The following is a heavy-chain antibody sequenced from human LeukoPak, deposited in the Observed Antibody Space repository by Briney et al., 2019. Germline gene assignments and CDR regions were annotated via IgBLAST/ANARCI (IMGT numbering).Heavy chain of an antibody. J-gene: IGHJ5*02. CDR2: FDPEDGET. V-gene: IGHV1-24*01. CDR1: GYTLTELS. D-gene: IGHD1-26*01. CDR3: ARVVGAQSVNPNWFDP. Sequence: ASVKVSCKVSGYTLTELSMHWVRQAPGKGLEWMGGFDPEDGETIYAQKFQGRVTMTTDTSTSTAYMELSSLRSEDTAVYYCARVVGAQSVNPNWFDPWGQGTLVTVSS.